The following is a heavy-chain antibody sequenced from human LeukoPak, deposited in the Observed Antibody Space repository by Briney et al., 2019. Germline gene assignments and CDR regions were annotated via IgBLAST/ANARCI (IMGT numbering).Heavy chain of an antibody. D-gene: IGHD2-2*02. CDR1: GGTFSSYA. V-gene: IGHV1-69*05. CDR3: ARGHPVVPAAIECAFDI. CDR2: IIPIFGTA. Sequence: GASVKVSCKASGGTFSSYAISWVRQAPGQGLEWMGGIIPIFGTANYAQKFQGRVTITTDESTSTAYMELSSLRSEDTAVYYCARGHPVVPAAIECAFDIWGRGTMVTVSS. J-gene: IGHJ3*02.